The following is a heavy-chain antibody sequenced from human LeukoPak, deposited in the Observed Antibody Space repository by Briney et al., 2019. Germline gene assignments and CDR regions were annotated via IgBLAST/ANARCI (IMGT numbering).Heavy chain of an antibody. V-gene: IGHV3-30*18. CDR3: AKVMYYYDSSGYLFDY. J-gene: IGHJ4*02. D-gene: IGHD3-22*01. CDR2: ISYDGSNK. Sequence: RGSLRLSCAASGFTFSSYGMHWVRQAPGKGLEWEAVISYDGSNKYYADSVKGRFTISRDNSKNTLYLQMNSLRAEDTAVYYCAKVMYYYDSSGYLFDYWGQGTLVTVSS. CDR1: GFTFSSYG.